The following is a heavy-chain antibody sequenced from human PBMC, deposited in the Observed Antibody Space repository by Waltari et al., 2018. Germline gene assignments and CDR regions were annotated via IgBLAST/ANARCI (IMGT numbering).Heavy chain of an antibody. D-gene: IGHD3-3*01. J-gene: IGHJ4*02. CDR3: ARDTIFGVVGLDY. V-gene: IGHV3-48*04. CDR1: GFTFSSYS. Sequence: EVQLVESGGGLVQPGGSLRLSCAASGFTFSSYSMNWVRQAPGKGLEWVSYISSSSRTIYYADSVKGRFTISRDNAKNSLYLQMNSLRAEDTAVYYCARDTIFGVVGLDYWGQGTLVTVSS. CDR2: ISSSSRTI.